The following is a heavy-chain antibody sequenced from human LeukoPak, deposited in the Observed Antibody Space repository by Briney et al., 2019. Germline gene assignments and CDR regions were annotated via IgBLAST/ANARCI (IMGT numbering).Heavy chain of an antibody. Sequence: GGSLRLSCAASEFTFISYEMNWFPKAPGKGLEWFSYFSSSGSTIYYADSVKGRFTISRDNAKNSLYLQMNSLRAEDTAVYYCARDFAGSGSHRPFDPWGQGTLVTVSS. D-gene: IGHD6-19*01. J-gene: IGHJ5*02. V-gene: IGHV3-48*03. CDR3: ARDFAGSGSHRPFDP. CDR1: EFTFISYE. CDR2: FSSSGSTI.